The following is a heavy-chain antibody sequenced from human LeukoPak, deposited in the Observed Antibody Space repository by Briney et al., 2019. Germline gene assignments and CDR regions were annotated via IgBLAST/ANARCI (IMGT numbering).Heavy chain of an antibody. D-gene: IGHD6-13*01. CDR2: IYPGDSDT. Sequence: GVSLKISCKGSGYSFTSYWIGWVRQMPGKGLEWMGIIYPGDSDTRYSSSFQGQVTISADKSISTAYLQWSSLKASDTAMYYCARRAAAWNSYYFDYWGQGTLVTVSS. J-gene: IGHJ4*02. CDR3: ARRAAAWNSYYFDY. CDR1: GYSFTSYW. V-gene: IGHV5-51*01.